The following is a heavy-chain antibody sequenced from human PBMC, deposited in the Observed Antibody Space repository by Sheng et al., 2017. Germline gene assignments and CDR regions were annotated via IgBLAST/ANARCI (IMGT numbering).Heavy chain of an antibody. CDR2: IKQDGSEK. V-gene: IGHV3-7*01. J-gene: IGHJ6*03. CDR1: GFTFSSYW. Sequence: EVQLVESGGGLVQPGGSLRLSCAASGFTFSSYWMSWVHQAPGKGLEWVANIKQDGSEKYYVDSVKGRFTISRDNAKNSLYLQMNSLRAEDTAVYYCARDVNQYMGYYYYMDVWGQGTTVTVS. D-gene: IGHD6-6*01. CDR3: ARDVNQYMGYYYYMDV.